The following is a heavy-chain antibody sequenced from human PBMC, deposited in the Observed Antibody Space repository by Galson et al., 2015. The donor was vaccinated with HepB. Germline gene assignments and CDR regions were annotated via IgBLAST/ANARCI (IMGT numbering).Heavy chain of an antibody. V-gene: IGHV3-30-3*01. CDR2: VSFDGRNT. Sequence: SSIHWVRQSPGKGLEWVAGVSFDGRNTYYADSVKGRFIISRDSSKKTVYLQMNSLRSKDTAVYYCTRAAAGRTATTTLAWGQGLLVTVSS. CDR1: SS. D-gene: IGHD4-17*01. CDR3: TRAAAGRTATTTLA. J-gene: IGHJ5*02.